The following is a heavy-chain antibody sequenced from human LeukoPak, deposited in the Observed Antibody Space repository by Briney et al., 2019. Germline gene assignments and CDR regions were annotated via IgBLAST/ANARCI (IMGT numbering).Heavy chain of an antibody. Sequence: GESLQISCKGSGYSFTSYWIGWVRQMPGKGLEWMGIIYPGDSDTRYSPFFQGQVTISADKSISTAYLQWGSLKASDTAMYYCARLASYCSSTSCYYYYGMDVWGQGTTVTVSS. CDR1: GYSFTSYW. V-gene: IGHV5-51*01. CDR2: IYPGDSDT. J-gene: IGHJ6*02. D-gene: IGHD2-2*01. CDR3: ARLASYCSSTSCYYYYGMDV.